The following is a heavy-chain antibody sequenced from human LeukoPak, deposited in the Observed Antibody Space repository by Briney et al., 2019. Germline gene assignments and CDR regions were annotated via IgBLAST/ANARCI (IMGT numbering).Heavy chain of an antibody. D-gene: IGHD6-19*01. V-gene: IGHV3-53*01. CDR1: GFTVSSNY. CDR2: IYSGGST. CDR3: AITGPAVAGTGSPFDY. J-gene: IGHJ4*02. Sequence: GGSLRLSCAASGFTVSSNYMSWVRQAPGKGLEWVSVIYSGGSTYYADSVKDRFTISRDNSKNTLYLQMNSLRAEDTAVYYCAITGPAVAGTGSPFDYWGQGTLVTVSS.